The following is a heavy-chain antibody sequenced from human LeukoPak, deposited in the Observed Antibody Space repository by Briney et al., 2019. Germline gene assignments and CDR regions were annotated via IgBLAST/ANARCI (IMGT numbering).Heavy chain of an antibody. CDR1: GFTFSIYS. J-gene: IGHJ4*02. V-gene: IGHV3-21*01. CDR2: ISSSSNYI. CDR3: ARDLSYSSGWYHY. D-gene: IGHD6-19*01. Sequence: GGSLRLSCAASGFTFSIYSMNWVRQAPGKGLEWVSSISSSSNYIFYADSLKGRFTISRDHAKNSLYLQMNSLRAEDTAVYYCARDLSYSSGWYHYWGQGTLVTVSS.